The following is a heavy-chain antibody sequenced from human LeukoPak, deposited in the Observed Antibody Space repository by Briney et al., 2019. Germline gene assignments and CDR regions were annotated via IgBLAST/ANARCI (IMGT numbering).Heavy chain of an antibody. CDR1: GFTFSSYG. CDR3: ANVPLPGDDAFDI. D-gene: IGHD7-27*01. V-gene: IGHV3-30*18. J-gene: IGHJ3*02. CDR2: ISYDGSNK. Sequence: GGSLRLSCAASGFTFSSYGMHWVRQAPGKGLEWVAVISYDGSNKYYADSVKGRFTISRDNSKNTLYLQMNSLRAEDTAVYYCANVPLPGDDAFDIWGQGTMVTVSS.